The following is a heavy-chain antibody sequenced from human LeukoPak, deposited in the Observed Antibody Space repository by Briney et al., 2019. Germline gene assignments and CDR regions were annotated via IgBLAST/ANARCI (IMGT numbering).Heavy chain of an antibody. CDR1: GLTFTSYW. CDR3: ARGPAGNSYGSL. CDR2: IDSGGSGI. V-gene: IGHV3-74*01. Sequence: GGSLRLSCAASGLTFTSYWMHWVRQAPGKGLVWVSRIDSGGSGISYADSVKGRFTISRDNAKNTLYLQMDSLRVEDAAVYYCARGPAGNSYGSLWGQGTLVTVSS. D-gene: IGHD5-18*01. J-gene: IGHJ4*02.